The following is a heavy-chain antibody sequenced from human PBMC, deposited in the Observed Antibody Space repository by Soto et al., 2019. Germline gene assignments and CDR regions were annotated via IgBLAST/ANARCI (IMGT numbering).Heavy chain of an antibody. CDR1: GGTFSSYT. CDR2: IIPILGIA. CDR3: ARDLGGVSSGWYYDY. J-gene: IGHJ4*02. Sequence: EASVKVSCKASGGTFSSYTISWVRQAPGQGLEWMGRIIPILGIANYAQKFQGRVTITADKSTSTAYMELSSLRSEDTAVYYCARDLGGVSSGWYYDYWGQGTLVTVSS. V-gene: IGHV1-69*04. D-gene: IGHD6-19*01.